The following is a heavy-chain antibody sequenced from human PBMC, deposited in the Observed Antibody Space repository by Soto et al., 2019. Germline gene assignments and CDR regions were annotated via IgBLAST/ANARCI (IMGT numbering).Heavy chain of an antibody. J-gene: IGHJ2*01. Sequence: ASVKVSCKASGYTFTSYYMHWVRQAPGQGLEWMGIINPSGGSTSYAQKFQGRVTMTRDTSTSTVYMELSSLRSEDTAVYYCARDSRRTTRGGPYGDYAWYFDLWGRGXLVTVYS. CDR2: INPSGGST. D-gene: IGHD4-17*01. V-gene: IGHV1-46*01. CDR3: ARDSRRTTRGGPYGDYAWYFDL. CDR1: GYTFTSYY.